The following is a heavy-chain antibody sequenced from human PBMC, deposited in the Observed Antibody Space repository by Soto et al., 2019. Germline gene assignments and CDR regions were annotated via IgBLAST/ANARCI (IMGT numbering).Heavy chain of an antibody. CDR2: IYYSGRT. CDR3: ARGLRGWRGYYFDY. Sequence: SETLSLTCIVSGESISSSSYYWGWIRQPPGKGLEWIESIYYSGRTYYNPSFKSRVTISIDTSKNQFSLKLSSVTAADTAVYYCARGLRGWRGYYFDYWGQGTLVTVSS. V-gene: IGHV4-39*01. CDR1: GESISSSSYY. J-gene: IGHJ4*02. D-gene: IGHD6-19*01.